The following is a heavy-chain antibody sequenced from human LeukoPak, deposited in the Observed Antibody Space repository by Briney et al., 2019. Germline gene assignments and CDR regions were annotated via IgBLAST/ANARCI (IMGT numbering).Heavy chain of an antibody. CDR1: GFTVSSNS. V-gene: IGHV3-53*01. CDR2: IYSDNT. J-gene: IGHJ4*02. CDR3: ARIIGISGTYPTDY. D-gene: IGHD1-26*01. Sequence: QTGGSLRLSCTVSGFTVSSNSMSWVRQAPGKGLEWVSFIYSDNTHYSDSVKGRFTISRDNSKNTLYLQMNSLRAEDTAVYYCARIIGISGTYPTDYWGQGTLVTVSS.